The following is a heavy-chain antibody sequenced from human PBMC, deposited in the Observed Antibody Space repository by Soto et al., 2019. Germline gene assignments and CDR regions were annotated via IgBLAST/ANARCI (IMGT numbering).Heavy chain of an antibody. CDR3: ARDLSSSPDLSYYYGMDV. CDR2: IIPIFGTA. CDR1: GGTFSSYA. J-gene: IGHJ6*02. Sequence: QVQLVQSGAEVKKPGSSVKVSCKASGGTFSSYAISWVRQAPGQGLEWMGGIIPIFGTANYAQKFQGRVTITADESTSTAYMELSSLRSEDTAVYYCARDLSSSPDLSYYYGMDVWGQGTTVTVSS. V-gene: IGHV1-69*01. D-gene: IGHD6-6*01.